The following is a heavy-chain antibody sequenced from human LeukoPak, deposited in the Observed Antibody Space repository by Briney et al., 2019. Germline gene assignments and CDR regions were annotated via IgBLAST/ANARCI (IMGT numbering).Heavy chain of an antibody. J-gene: IGHJ4*02. CDR1: GFTFSSYG. CDR3: AKAHGIVGATTSGY. CDR2: ISYDGSNK. Sequence: GGSLRLSCAASGFTFSSYGMHWVRQAPGKGLEWVAVISYDGSNKYYADSVKGRFTISRDNSKNTLYLQMNSLRAEDTAVYYCAKAHGIVGATTSGYWGQGTLVIVSS. D-gene: IGHD1-26*01. V-gene: IGHV3-30*18.